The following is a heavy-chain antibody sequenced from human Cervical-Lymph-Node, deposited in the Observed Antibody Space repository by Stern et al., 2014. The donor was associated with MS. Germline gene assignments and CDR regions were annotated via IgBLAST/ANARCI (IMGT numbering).Heavy chain of an antibody. CDR3: VRIIGATGRRLLWFGEFRLDP. V-gene: IGHV2-5*01. CDR1: GFSLSTSAMG. D-gene: IGHD3-10*01. Sequence: QVTLQESGPTLVKPTQTLTLTCSFSGFSLSTSAMGVGWVRQPPGKALEWLALIYWNDDKHYSPSLKERLTITKDTANNQVVLTLSNVDPVDSATYSCVRIIGATGRRLLWFGEFRLDPWGQGILVTVSS. J-gene: IGHJ5*02. CDR2: IYWNDDK.